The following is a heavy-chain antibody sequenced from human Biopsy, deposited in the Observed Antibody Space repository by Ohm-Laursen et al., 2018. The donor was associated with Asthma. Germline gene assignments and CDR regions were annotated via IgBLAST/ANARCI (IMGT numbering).Heavy chain of an antibody. CDR1: GFTFSSYA. CDR3: AKDFRGIAVAGDRGFDY. CDR2: ITDSGGTT. D-gene: IGHD6-19*01. V-gene: IGHV3-23*01. J-gene: IGHJ4*01. Sequence: GSLRLSCSASGFTFSSYAMSWVRQAPGKGLERVSAITDSGGTTYYADSVRGRFTISRDNSKSTLFLQMDSLSAEDTAVYYCAKDFRGIAVAGDRGFDYWGQGTLVTVSS.